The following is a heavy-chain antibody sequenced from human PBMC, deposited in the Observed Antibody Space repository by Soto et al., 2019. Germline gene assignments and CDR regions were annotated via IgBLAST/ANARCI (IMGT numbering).Heavy chain of an antibody. V-gene: IGHV4-30-2*01. D-gene: IGHD3-16*01. J-gene: IGHJ6*03. CDR3: GRLALFIRGGGVIGPPSWYGDV. Sequence: SETLSLTCAVSGGSISSGGYSWSWIRQPPGKGLEWIGYIYHSGSTYYNPSLKSRVTISVDTSNNQFSLKLSSVTAADTAVYYGGRLALFIRGGGVIGPPSWYGDVWGTGT. CDR2: IYHSGST. CDR1: GGSISSGGYS.